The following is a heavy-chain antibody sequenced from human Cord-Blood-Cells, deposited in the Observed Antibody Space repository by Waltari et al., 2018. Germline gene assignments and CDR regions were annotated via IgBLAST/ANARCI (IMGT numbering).Heavy chain of an antibody. CDR1: SSYW. J-gene: IGHJ3*02. CDR2: IKQDGSEK. CDR3: ASSPGGTTGTTPDAFDI. Sequence: SSYWMSWVRQAPGKGLEWVANIKQDGSEKYYVDSVKGRFTISRDNAKNSLYLQMNSLRAEDTAVYYCASSPGGTTGTTPDAFDIWGQGTMVTVS. D-gene: IGHD1-1*01. V-gene: IGHV3-7*01.